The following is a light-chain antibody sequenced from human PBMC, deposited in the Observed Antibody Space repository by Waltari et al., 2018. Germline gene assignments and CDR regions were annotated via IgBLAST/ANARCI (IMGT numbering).Light chain of an antibody. J-gene: IGKJ4*01. CDR3: QKYGRTPRP. V-gene: IGKV3-20*01. Sequence: EIVLTQSPGTLSLSPGESASLSCRASQSPGNTYLAWYQQKPGQAPRLLIFDASRRATGIPDRFSGSGSGTDFTLTISRLEPEDFAVYFCQKYGRTPRPFGGGTKVEI. CDR2: DAS. CDR1: QSPGNTY.